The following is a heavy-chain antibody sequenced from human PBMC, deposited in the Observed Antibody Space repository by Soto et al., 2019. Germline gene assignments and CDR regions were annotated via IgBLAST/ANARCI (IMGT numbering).Heavy chain of an antibody. CDR3: ARVPDR. CDR1: GGTISSGGFS. Sequence: TLSLTVTVSGGTISSGGFSWSWIRQPPGKGLEWIGYIYHSGSTYYNPSLKSRVTISVDRSKNQFSLKLSSVTAADTAVYYCARVPDRWGQGTLVTVS. J-gene: IGHJ5*02. D-gene: IGHD2-2*01. CDR2: IYHSGST. V-gene: IGHV4-30-2*01.